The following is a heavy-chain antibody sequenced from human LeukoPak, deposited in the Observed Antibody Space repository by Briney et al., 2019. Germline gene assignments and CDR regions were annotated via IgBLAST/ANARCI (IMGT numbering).Heavy chain of an antibody. Sequence: ASVKVSCKASGYTFTGYYMHWVRQAPGQGLEWMGWINPNRDGTDYAQKFQGRVTMPRGTSISTAYMELSRLRSDETGVYYCARALWSIAVAGMGTSLNYWGQGTLVTVSS. J-gene: IGHJ4*02. CDR1: GYTFTGYY. CDR2: INPNRDGT. D-gene: IGHD6-19*01. V-gene: IGHV1-2*02. CDR3: ARALWSIAVAGMGTSLNY.